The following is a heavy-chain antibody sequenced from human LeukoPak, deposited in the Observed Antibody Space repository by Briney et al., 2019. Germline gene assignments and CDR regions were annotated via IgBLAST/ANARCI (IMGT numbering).Heavy chain of an antibody. J-gene: IGHJ4*02. Sequence: SVKVSCKASGGTFSSYAISWVRQAPGQGLEWMGGIIPIFGTANYAQKFQGRVTVTADESTSTAYMELSSLRSEGTAVYYCARVSYSSSWHDGYWGQGTLATVSS. V-gene: IGHV1-69*01. CDR3: ARVSYSSSWHDGY. CDR1: GGTFSSYA. D-gene: IGHD6-13*01. CDR2: IIPIFGTA.